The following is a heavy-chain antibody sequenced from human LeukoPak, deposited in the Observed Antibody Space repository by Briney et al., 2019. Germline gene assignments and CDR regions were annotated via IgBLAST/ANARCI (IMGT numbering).Heavy chain of an antibody. CDR1: GFTFDDYA. J-gene: IGHJ3*02. CDR3: AKDWQYSGYDSGAFDI. CDR2: ISWNSGSI. V-gene: IGHV3-9*01. Sequence: PGGSLRLSCAASGFTFDDYAMHWVRQAPGKGLEWVSGISWNSGSIGYADSVKGRFTISRDNAKNFLYLQMNSLRAEDTALYYCAKDWQYSGYDSGAFDIWGQGTMVTVSS. D-gene: IGHD5-12*01.